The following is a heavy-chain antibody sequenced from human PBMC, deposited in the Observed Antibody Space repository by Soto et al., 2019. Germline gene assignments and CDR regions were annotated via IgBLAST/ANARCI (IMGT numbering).Heavy chain of an antibody. V-gene: IGHV4-59*01. Sequence: SETLSLTCTVSGGSISSYYWRWIRQPPGKGLEWIGYIYYSGSTSYNPSLKSRVTISVDTSKNQFSLKLSSVTAADTAVYYCARVVPSVGTPFFDYWGQGTLVTVSS. CDR2: IYYSGST. CDR3: ARVVPSVGTPFFDY. J-gene: IGHJ4*02. D-gene: IGHD1-26*01. CDR1: GGSISSYY.